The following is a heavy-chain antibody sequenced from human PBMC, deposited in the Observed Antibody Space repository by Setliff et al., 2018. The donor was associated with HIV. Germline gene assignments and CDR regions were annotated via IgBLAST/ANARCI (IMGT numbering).Heavy chain of an antibody. CDR1: GGSISSGGYY. D-gene: IGHD6-13*01. CDR2: IYHSGIT. CDR3: ARGIAAAEGYFDY. V-gene: IGHV4-31*03. J-gene: IGHJ4*02. Sequence: PSETLSLTCTVSGGSISSGGYYWSWIRQHPGKGLEWIGYIYHSGITYYNPSLKSRVTISLDTSKNQFSLKLSYVTAADTAVYYCARGIAAAEGYFDYWGQGTLVTVSS.